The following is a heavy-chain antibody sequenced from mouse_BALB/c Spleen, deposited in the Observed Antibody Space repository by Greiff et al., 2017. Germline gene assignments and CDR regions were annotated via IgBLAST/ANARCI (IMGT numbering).Heavy chain of an antibody. D-gene: IGHD2-1*01. CDR3: VIYYAYYAWLAY. Sequence: EVQLVESGPSLVKPSQTLSLTCSVTGDSITSCYWNWIRKFPGNKLEYMGYISYSGSTYYNPSHKRRSSSTPDTSKNQYYLPLYSGTTKDTATYYSVIYYAYYAWLAYWGQGTLVTVSA. V-gene: IGHV3-8*02. CDR2: ISYSGST. J-gene: IGHJ3*01. CDR1: GDSITSCY.